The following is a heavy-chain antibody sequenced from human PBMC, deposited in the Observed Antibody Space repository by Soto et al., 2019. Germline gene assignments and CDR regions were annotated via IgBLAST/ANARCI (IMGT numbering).Heavy chain of an antibody. CDR3: ARDPISSSWYNYYYYGMDV. V-gene: IGHV3-30-3*01. CDR2: ISYDGSNK. J-gene: IGHJ6*02. CDR1: GFTFSSYA. D-gene: IGHD6-13*01. Sequence: GGSLRLSCAASGFTFSSYAMHWVRQAPGKGLEWVAVISYDGSNKYYADSVKGRFTISRDNSKNTLYLQMNSLRAEDTAVYYCARDPISSSWYNYYYYGMDVWGQGTTVTVSS.